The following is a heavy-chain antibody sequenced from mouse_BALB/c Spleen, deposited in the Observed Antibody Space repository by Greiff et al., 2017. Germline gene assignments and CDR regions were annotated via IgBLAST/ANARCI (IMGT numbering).Heavy chain of an antibody. J-gene: IGHJ3*01. CDR1: GFTFSSYA. Sequence: EVQLVESGGGLVKPGGSLKISCAASGFTFSSYAMSWVRQSPEKRLEWVAEISSGGSYTYYPDTVKGRFTISRDNAKNTLYLEMSSLRSEDTAMYYGASDCNSPAWFADWGQGTLVTVSA. CDR3: ASDCNSPAWFAD. V-gene: IGHV5-9-4*01. CDR2: ISSGGSYT. D-gene: IGHD2-1*01.